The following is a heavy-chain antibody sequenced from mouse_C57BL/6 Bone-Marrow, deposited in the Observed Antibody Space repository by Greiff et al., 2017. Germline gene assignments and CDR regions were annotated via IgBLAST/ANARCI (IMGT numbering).Heavy chain of an antibody. J-gene: IGHJ2*01. CDR3: ARGGDYGGYCFDY. V-gene: IGHV1-47*01. D-gene: IGHD2-4*01. CDR1: GYTFTTYP. Sequence: VQLQQSGAELVKPGASVKMSCKASGYTFTTYPIAWLKQTHGKSLAWIGNFHPYNDDTKYNETFKGTATLTVEQSSSTVYLELSRLTSDDAAVYYCARGGDYGGYCFDYWGQGTTLTVSA. CDR2: FHPYNDDT.